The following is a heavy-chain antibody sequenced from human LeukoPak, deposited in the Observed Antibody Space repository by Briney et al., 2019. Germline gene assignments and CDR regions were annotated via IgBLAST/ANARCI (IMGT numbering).Heavy chain of an antibody. CDR2: INPNSGGT. CDR1: GYTFTSYY. J-gene: IGHJ3*02. CDR3: ARGLDTAMVDAFDI. D-gene: IGHD5-18*01. Sequence: GASVKVSCKASGYTFTSYYMHWVRQAPGQGLEWMGWINPNSGGTNYAQKFQGRVTMTRDTSISTAYMELSRLRSDDTAVYYCARGLDTAMVDAFDIWGQGTMVTVSS. V-gene: IGHV1-2*02.